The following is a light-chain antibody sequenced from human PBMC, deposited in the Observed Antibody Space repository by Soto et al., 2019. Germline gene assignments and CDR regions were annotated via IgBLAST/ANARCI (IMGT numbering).Light chain of an antibody. CDR1: SSNIGAGYD. V-gene: IGLV1-40*01. CDR2: GNS. J-gene: IGLJ1*01. Sequence: QSVLTQPPSVSGAPGQSVTISCTGSSSNIGAGYDVHWYQQLPGTAPKLLIYGNSNRPSGVPDRFSGSKSGTSASLAITGLQAEDEADYYCQSYGTSLSVLYVFGTGTKAPS. CDR3: QSYGTSLSVLYV.